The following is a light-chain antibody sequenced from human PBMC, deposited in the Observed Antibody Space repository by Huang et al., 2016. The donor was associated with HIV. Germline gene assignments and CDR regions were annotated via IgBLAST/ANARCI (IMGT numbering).Light chain of an antibody. CDR3: MQALQTPRT. CDR1: QSLLHSNGYNY. V-gene: IGKV2-28*01. CDR2: LSS. J-gene: IGKJ5*01. Sequence: DIVMTQSPLSLPVSPGEPASISCRSSQSLLHSNGYNYLDWYLQKPGQSPQLLIYLSSNRAYGVPDRFSGSGSVLDFTLKISRVEAEDVGVYYCMQALQTPRTFGQGTRLEIK.